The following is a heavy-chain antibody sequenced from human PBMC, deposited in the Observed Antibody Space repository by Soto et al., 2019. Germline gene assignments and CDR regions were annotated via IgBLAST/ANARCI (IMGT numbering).Heavy chain of an antibody. V-gene: IGHV3-48*01. Sequence: EVQLVKSGGGLVQPGGSLRLSCAASGFTFSSYSMNWVRQAPGKGLEWVSYISSSSSTIYYADSVKGRFTISRDNAKNSLYLQMNSLRAEDTAVYYCARVVSSPYYYYMDVWGKGTTVTVSS. CDR3: ARVVSSPYYYYMDV. J-gene: IGHJ6*03. CDR2: ISSSSSTI. CDR1: GFTFSSYS. D-gene: IGHD6-13*01.